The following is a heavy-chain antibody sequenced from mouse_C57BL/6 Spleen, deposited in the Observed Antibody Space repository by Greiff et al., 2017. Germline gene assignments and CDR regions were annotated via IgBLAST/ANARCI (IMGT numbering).Heavy chain of an antibody. J-gene: IGHJ1*03. CDR2: ISYDGST. V-gene: IGHV3-6*01. CDR3: ARELWGGWYFDV. D-gene: IGHD1-1*02. CDR1: GYSITSGYY. Sequence: ESGPGLVKPSQSLSLTCSVTGYSITSGYYCNWIRQFPGNKLECVGYISYDGSTNYNPSLKNRISITRDTSKTQLFLKLKTVTTEDAATCDCARELWGGWYFDVWGTGTTVTVSS.